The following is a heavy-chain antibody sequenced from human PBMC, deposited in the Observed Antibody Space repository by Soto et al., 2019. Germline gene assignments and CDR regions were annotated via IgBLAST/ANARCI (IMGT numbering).Heavy chain of an antibody. CDR3: AAYDSEGYFDY. CDR2: VYFSGST. Sequence: SETLSLTCTVSGGSITNFHWSWIRQPPGKGLEWIGYVYFSGSTKYNPSFKSRVTMSIDTSKNEFSLRLISVTAADSAAYFCAAYDSEGYFDYWGQGALVTVSS. V-gene: IGHV4-59*01. CDR1: GGSITNFH. D-gene: IGHD3-22*01. J-gene: IGHJ4*02.